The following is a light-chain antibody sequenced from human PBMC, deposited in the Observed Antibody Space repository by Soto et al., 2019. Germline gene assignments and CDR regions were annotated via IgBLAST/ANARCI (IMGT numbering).Light chain of an antibody. CDR3: QSYDSSLSAYV. Sequence: QSVLTQPPSLSGAPGQRVTISCTGSISNIGAGYDVHWYQQLPGTAPKLLIYDNSNRPSGVPDRFSGSKSGTSSSLAITGLQADDEADYYCQSYDSSLSAYVLGTGTKVTVL. CDR1: ISNIGAGYD. V-gene: IGLV1-40*01. J-gene: IGLJ1*01. CDR2: DNS.